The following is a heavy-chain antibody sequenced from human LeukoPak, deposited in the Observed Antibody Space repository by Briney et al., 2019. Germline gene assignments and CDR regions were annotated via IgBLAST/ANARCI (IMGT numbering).Heavy chain of an antibody. CDR3: AKIWFGELFLFDY. J-gene: IGHJ4*02. Sequence: GGSLRLSCAASGFAFSTNWMHWVRQAPGKGLVWVSHISTDARTITYADFVKGRFTISRDNAKNTLYLQMNSLRAEDTAVYYCAKIWFGELFLFDYWGQGTLVTVSS. D-gene: IGHD3-10*01. CDR2: ISTDARTI. CDR1: GFAFSTNW. V-gene: IGHV3-74*01.